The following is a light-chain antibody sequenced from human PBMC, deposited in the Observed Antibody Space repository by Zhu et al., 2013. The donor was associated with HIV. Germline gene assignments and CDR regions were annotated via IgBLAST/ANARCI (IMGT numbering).Light chain of an antibody. V-gene: IGLV4-69*01. CDR1: SGHSSHA. CDR2: INIDGSH. J-gene: IGLJ3*02. CDR3: QTWDTGILV. Sequence: QPVLTQSPSASASLGASVKLTCTLTSGHSSHAIAWHQQQADRGPRYLMKINIDGSHNKGDGIPDRFSASSSGAERYLTISSLRSEDEADYYCQTWDTGILVFGGGTKLTVL.